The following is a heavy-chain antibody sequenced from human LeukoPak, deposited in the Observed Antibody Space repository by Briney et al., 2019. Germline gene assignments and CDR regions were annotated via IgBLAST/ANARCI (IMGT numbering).Heavy chain of an antibody. CDR3: ARARGVTPIYFDY. V-gene: IGHV4-34*01. CDR2: INHSGST. J-gene: IGHJ4*01. CDR1: GGSFSGYY. D-gene: IGHD3-10*01. Sequence: SETLSLTCAVYGGSFSGYYWSWIRQPPGKGLEWIGEINHSGSTNYNPSLKSRVTISVDTSKNQFSLELSSVTAADTAVYYCARARGVTPIYFDYWGQEPWSPSPQ.